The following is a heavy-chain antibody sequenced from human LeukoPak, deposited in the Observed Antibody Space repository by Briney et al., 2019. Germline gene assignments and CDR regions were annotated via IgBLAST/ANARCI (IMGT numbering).Heavy chain of an antibody. Sequence: SVKVSCKASGGTFSSYAISWVRQAPGQGLEWMGGIIPIFGTANYAQKFQGRVTITADESTSTAYMELSSLRSEDTAVYYCARDPRPYYYDSSGYFFVYWGQGTLVTVSS. CDR3: ARDPRPYYYDSSGYFFVY. CDR1: GGTFSSYA. J-gene: IGHJ4*02. CDR2: IIPIFGTA. V-gene: IGHV1-69*13. D-gene: IGHD3-22*01.